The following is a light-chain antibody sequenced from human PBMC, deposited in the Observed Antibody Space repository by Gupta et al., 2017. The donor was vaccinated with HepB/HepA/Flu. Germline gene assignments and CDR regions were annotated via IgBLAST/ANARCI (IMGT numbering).Light chain of an antibody. CDR1: SSVVNYNY. J-gene: IGLJ3*02. Sequence: QSALTHPASISGSPGQSITLSCTSTSSVVNYNYASWYHPHPGKAPKLLIYEVTNRPSGVSNRFSGSKSGNTASLTISGLQTEDEADYYCNSDVTSSTPWVFGGGTKLTVL. CDR2: EVT. CDR3: NSDVTSSTPWV. V-gene: IGLV2-14*01.